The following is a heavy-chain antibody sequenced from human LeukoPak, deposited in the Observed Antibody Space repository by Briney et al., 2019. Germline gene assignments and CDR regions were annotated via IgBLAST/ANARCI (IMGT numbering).Heavy chain of an antibody. CDR3: ARGGSRGWYSRLDYYYYMDV. CDR2: INPNSGGT. J-gene: IGHJ6*03. CDR1: GYTFTGYY. Sequence: ASMKVSCKASGYTFTGYYMHWVRPAPGQGGEWMGWINPNSGGTNNAQKLQGRVTMTRDTSIGTAYMELSRLRSDDTAVYYCARGGSRGWYSRLDYYYYMDVWGKGTTVTVSS. V-gene: IGHV1-2*02. D-gene: IGHD6-19*01.